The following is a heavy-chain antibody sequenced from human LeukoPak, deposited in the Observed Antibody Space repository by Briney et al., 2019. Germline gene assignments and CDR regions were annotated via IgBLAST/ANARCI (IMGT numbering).Heavy chain of an antibody. D-gene: IGHD3-9*01. J-gene: IGHJ6*04. CDR1: GYSISSGYY. V-gene: IGHV4-38-2*02. CDR3: ARDTYDILTGYYLYYYYGMDV. CDR2: IYHSRST. Sequence: PSETLSLTCAVSGYSISSGYYWGWIRQPPGKGLEWIGSIYHSRSTYYNPSLKSRVTISVDTSKNQFSLKLSSVAAADTAVYYSARDTYDILTGYYLYYYYGMDVWGKGTRSPSPQ.